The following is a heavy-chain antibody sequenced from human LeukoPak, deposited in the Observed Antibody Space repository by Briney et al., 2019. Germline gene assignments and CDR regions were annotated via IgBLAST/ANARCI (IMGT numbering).Heavy chain of an antibody. Sequence: GGSLRLSCVVSGFTFNRCWMNWVRQAPGKGLEWVAHINPDGRDTYYVDSVKGRFTISRDSAQNSMYLQMNSLRVEDTAVYYCTSWGDTTAEYFQRWGQGTLVTVSS. CDR1: GFTFNRCW. D-gene: IGHD2-21*02. CDR3: TSWGDTTAEYFQR. CDR2: INPDGRDT. J-gene: IGHJ1*01. V-gene: IGHV3-7*01.